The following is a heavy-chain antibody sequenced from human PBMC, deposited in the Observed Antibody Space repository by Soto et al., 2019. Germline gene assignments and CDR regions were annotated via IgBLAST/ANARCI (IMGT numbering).Heavy chain of an antibody. J-gene: IGHJ3*02. CDR1: GYTFTGYY. CDR3: ARGPATKTTVTTDDAFDI. D-gene: IGHD4-17*01. CDR2: INPNSGGT. V-gene: IGHV1-2*04. Sequence: GASVKVSCKASGYTFTGYYMHWVRQAPGQGLEWMGWINPNSGGTNYAQKFQGWVTMTRDTSISTAYMELSRLRSDDTAVYYCARGPATKTTVTTDDAFDIWGQGTMVTVS.